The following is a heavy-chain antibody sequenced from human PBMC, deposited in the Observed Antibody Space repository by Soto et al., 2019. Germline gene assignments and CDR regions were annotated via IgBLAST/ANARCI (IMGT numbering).Heavy chain of an antibody. CDR1: GFTISSYA. CDR3: ASVDFGAYIPHFAY. J-gene: IGHJ4*02. Sequence: EVHLVESGGGLVQPGGSLRLSCAASGFTISSYAMSWVRQAPGKGLEWVSAITGRGGTTYYADSVKGRFTISRDNYKNTLYLQMDSLRAEDTAVYFCASVDFGAYIPHFAYFGQGTLITVSS. CDR2: ITGRGGTT. D-gene: IGHD4-17*01. V-gene: IGHV3-23*04.